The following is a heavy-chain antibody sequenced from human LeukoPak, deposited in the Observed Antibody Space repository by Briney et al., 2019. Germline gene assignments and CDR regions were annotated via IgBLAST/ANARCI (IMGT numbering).Heavy chain of an antibody. J-gene: IGHJ5*02. CDR2: MNPNSGDT. CDR3: AGGHNWFDP. Sequence: ASVKVSCKASGYTFTTYNINWVRQATGQGLEWMGWMNPNSGDTAFAQKFQGRVTMTRDTSITTAYMELSSLRSEDTAVYYCAGGHNWFDPWGQGTLVTISS. V-gene: IGHV1-8*01. CDR1: GYTFTTYN.